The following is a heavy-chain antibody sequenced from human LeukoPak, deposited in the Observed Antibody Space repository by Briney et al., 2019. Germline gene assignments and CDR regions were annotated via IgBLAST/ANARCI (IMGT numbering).Heavy chain of an antibody. V-gene: IGHV3-21*01. J-gene: IGHJ6*04. CDR2: ISTGGSYI. CDR1: GFSLDTYT. D-gene: IGHD3-10*02. CDR3: AELGITMIGGV. Sequence: PGGSLRLSCAASGFSLDTYTMNWVRQAPGKGLEWVSSISTGGSYIYDADSVKGRFTISRDNAKNSLYLQMNSLRAEDTAVYYCAELGITMIGGVWGKGTTVTISS.